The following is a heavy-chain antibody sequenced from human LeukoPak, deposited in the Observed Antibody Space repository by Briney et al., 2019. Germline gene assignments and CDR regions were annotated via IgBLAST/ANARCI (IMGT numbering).Heavy chain of an antibody. CDR1: GYTFTGYY. Sequence: ASVKVSCKASGYTFTGYYMHWVRQAPGQGLEWMGRINPNSGGTNYAQKFQGRVTMTRDTSISTAYMELSSLRSEDTAVYYCARGDYYDSSGLFPDGLDYWGQGTLVTVSS. V-gene: IGHV1-2*06. CDR2: INPNSGGT. J-gene: IGHJ4*02. D-gene: IGHD3-22*01. CDR3: ARGDYYDSSGLFPDGLDY.